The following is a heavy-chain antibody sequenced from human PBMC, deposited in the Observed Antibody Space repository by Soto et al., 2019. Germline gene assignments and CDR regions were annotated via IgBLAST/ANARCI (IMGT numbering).Heavy chain of an antibody. J-gene: IGHJ4*02. Sequence: GGSLRLSCADSGFTFSIFAMSWVRQSPGKGPEWVSTISGSGGSTYYADAVKGRFSISRDNSMGTLYLQMKSLRVEDTAIYYCAKEVSLGSTVDLGYWGQGTLVTVS. CDR3: AKEVSLGSTVDLGY. CDR2: ISGSGGST. D-gene: IGHD7-27*01. V-gene: IGHV3-23*01. CDR1: GFTFSIFA.